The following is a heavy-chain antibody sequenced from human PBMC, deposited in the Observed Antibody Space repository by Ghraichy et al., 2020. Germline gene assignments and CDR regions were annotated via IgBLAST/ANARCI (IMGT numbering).Heavy chain of an antibody. CDR3: AREGIVPAAIWQGGAFDI. D-gene: IGHD2-2*02. CDR2: IIPILGIA. J-gene: IGHJ3*02. CDR1: GGTFSSYT. V-gene: IGHV1-69*04. Sequence: SVKVSCKASGGTFSSYTISWVRQAPGQGLEWMGRIIPILGIANYAQKFQGRVTITADKSTSTAYMVLSSLRSEDTAVYYCAREGIVPAAIWQGGAFDIWGQGTMVTVSS.